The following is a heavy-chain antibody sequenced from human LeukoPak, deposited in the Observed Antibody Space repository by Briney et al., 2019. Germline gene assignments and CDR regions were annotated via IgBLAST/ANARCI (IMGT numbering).Heavy chain of an antibody. Sequence: SETLSLTCTVSGGSISSGSYYWSWIRQPAGKGLEWIGRIYTSGSTNYNPSLKSRVTISVDTSKNQFSLKLSSVTAADTAVYYCARDSYYDSGGLPWGQGTLVTVSS. CDR2: IYTSGST. CDR3: ARDSYYDSGGLP. D-gene: IGHD3-22*01. CDR1: GGSISSGSYY. J-gene: IGHJ5*02. V-gene: IGHV4-61*02.